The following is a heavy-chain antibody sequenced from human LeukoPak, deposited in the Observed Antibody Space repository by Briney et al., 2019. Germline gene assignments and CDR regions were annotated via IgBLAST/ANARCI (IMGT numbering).Heavy chain of an antibody. J-gene: IGHJ4*02. V-gene: IGHV3-23*01. CDR2: ITSSGDGT. D-gene: IGHD3-22*01. CDR1: GFTFSIYA. Sequence: GGSLRLSCAASGFTFSIYAMSGVRQAPGKGLQWVSSITSSGDGTYYADSVKGRFTISRDNSENMLYLQMNSLRVEDTAVYFCAKDRPNYYGSNGHYYRRDGDYWGQGTLVTVSS. CDR3: AKDRPNYYGSNGHYYRRDGDY.